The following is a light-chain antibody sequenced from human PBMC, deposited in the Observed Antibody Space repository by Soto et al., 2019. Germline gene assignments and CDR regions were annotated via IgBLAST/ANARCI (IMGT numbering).Light chain of an antibody. Sequence: ETVMTHSPGTLSVSLGERATLSCRASQSVSIHLAWYQQKPGQAPRLLIYDTSTRATGIPARFSGSGSGTEFTLTISSLQSEDFAVYYCQQYSNWPPIPFGQGTRLEIK. CDR1: QSVSIH. V-gene: IGKV3-15*01. CDR2: DTS. CDR3: QQYSNWPPIP. J-gene: IGKJ5*01.